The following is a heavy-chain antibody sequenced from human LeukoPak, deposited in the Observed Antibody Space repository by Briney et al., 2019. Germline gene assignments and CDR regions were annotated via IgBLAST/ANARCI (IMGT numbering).Heavy chain of an antibody. V-gene: IGHV3-73*01. J-gene: IGHJ4*02. CDR1: GLTFSGAD. D-gene: IGHD3-10*01. CDR2: IRTKGNRYAT. CDR3: IHYGSGSYSTDY. Sequence: GGSLKLSCAASGLTFSGADMHWVRQASGKGLEWVGRIRTKGNRYATAYAASVNGRFTISRDDSKNTAYLQMNSLKTEDTAVYYCIHYGSGSYSTDYWGQGTLVTVSS.